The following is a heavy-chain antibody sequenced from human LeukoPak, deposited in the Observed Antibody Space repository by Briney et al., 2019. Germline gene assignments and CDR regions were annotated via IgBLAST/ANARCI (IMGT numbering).Heavy chain of an antibody. CDR1: GYTFTGYY. CDR2: VNPNSGGT. V-gene: IGHV1-2*02. CDR3: ARAGYSGYEPFDY. D-gene: IGHD5-12*01. Sequence: ASVKVSCKASGYTFTGYYMHWVRQAPGQGLEWMGWVNPNSGGTNYAQKFQGRVTMTRDTSISTAYMELSRLRSDDTAVYYCARAGYSGYEPFDYWGQGTLVTVSS. J-gene: IGHJ4*02.